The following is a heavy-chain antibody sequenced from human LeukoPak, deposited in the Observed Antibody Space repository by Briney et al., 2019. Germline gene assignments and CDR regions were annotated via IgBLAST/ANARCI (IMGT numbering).Heavy chain of an antibody. D-gene: IGHD1-26*01. CDR3: AKDGVVGSRRNYMDV. CDR1: GFTFNNYA. V-gene: IGHV3-23*01. CDR2: IVGSGGNT. Sequence: GGSLRLSCAASGFTFNNYAMNWVRQAPGKGLEWVSYIVGSGGNTKYADSVKGRFTISRDNSKNTLYLQMNSLRAEDTALYYCAKDGVVGSRRNYMDVWGKGTTVTVSS. J-gene: IGHJ6*03.